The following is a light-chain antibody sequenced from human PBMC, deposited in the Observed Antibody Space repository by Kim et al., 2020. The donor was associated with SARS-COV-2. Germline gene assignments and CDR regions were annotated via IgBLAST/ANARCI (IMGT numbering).Light chain of an antibody. CDR2: YDS. Sequence: PGKTARITCGGNNIGSKSVHWYQQKPGQAPVLVIYYDSDRPSGIPERFSGSNSGNTATLTISRVEAGDEADYYCQVWDSSSDHPIFGGGTQLTVL. V-gene: IGLV3-21*04. CDR3: QVWDSSSDHPI. CDR1: NIGSKS. J-gene: IGLJ2*01.